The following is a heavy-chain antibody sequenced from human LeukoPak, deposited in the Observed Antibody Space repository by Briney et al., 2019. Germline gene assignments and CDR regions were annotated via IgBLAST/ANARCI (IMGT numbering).Heavy chain of an antibody. CDR2: IYHSGDT. D-gene: IGHD4-17*01. V-gene: IGHV4-39*07. CDR1: GGSISSSSYY. J-gene: IGHJ4*02. CDR3: ARDPTVTTLGLDY. Sequence: SETLSLTCTVSGGSISSSSYYWGWIRQPPGKGLEWIGEIYHSGDTNYNPSLKSRVTISVDTSKNQFSLKLSSVTAADTAVYYCARDPTVTTLGLDYWGQGTLVTVSS.